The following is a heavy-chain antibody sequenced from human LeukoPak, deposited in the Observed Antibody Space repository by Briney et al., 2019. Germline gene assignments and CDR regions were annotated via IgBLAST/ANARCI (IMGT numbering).Heavy chain of an antibody. Sequence: SETLSLTCAVYGGSFSRYYWSWIRQPPGKGLEWIGEINHSGSTNYNPSLKSRVTISVDTSKNQFSLKLSSVTAADTAVYYCARGRQPPCSHRCRRDKYYFDYWGQGTLVTVSS. CDR2: INHSGST. CDR3: ARGRQPPCSHRCRRDKYYFDY. V-gene: IGHV4-34*01. J-gene: IGHJ4*02. D-gene: IGHD2-8*01. CDR1: GGSFSRYY.